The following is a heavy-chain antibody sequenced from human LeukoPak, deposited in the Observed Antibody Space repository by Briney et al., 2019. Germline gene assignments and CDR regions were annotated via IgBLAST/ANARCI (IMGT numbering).Heavy chain of an antibody. J-gene: IGHJ4*02. CDR2: IWYDGSNK. CDR3: ARDNHYYGSGSYDY. Sequence: PGGSLRLSCAASGFTFSSYGMHWVRQAPGKGLEWVALIWYDGSNKYYADSVKGRFIISRDNSKNTLYLQMNSLRAEDTAVYYCARDNHYYGSGSYDYWGQGTLVTVSS. D-gene: IGHD3-10*01. CDR1: GFTFSSYG. V-gene: IGHV3-33*01.